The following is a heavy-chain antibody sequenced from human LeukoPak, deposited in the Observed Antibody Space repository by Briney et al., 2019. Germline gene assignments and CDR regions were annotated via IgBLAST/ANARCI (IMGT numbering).Heavy chain of an antibody. Sequence: GGSLRLSCAASGFTFSSYSMNWVRQAPGKGLEWVANINLDGSQKYYVDSLKGRFAISRDNAKNSLYLQMDSLRVEDTAVYYCARDVDYANPRHDYWGQGTLVTVSS. D-gene: IGHD4/OR15-4a*01. CDR2: INLDGSQK. J-gene: IGHJ4*02. CDR3: ARDVDYANPRHDY. CDR1: GFTFSSYS. V-gene: IGHV3-7*01.